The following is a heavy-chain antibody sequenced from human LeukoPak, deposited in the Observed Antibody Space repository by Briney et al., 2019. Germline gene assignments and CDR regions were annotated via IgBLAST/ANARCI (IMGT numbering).Heavy chain of an antibody. CDR3: AREDYADSSGYYSSGEY. Sequence: GGSLRLSCAASGFTFRTYWMHWVRQAPGKGLVWVSRVDSDGSDTIYADSVRGRFTVSRDNAKNTLYLQMNSLRAEDTAVYYCAREDYADSSGYYSSGEYWGQGTLVTVSS. D-gene: IGHD3-22*01. V-gene: IGHV3-74*01. CDR2: VDSDGSDT. CDR1: GFTFRTYW. J-gene: IGHJ4*02.